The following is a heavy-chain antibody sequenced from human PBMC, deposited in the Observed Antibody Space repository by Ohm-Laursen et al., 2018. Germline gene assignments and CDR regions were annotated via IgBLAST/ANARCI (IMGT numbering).Heavy chain of an antibody. CDR1: GFIVSSNY. D-gene: IGHD6-13*01. CDR3: ARRYSSNWAHDS. J-gene: IGHJ4*02. Sequence: SLRLSCAASGFIVSSNYMSWVRQAPGKGLEWVSIIYSDGRTYYADSVKGRFTISRDHSKNTLYLQMNNLGAEDTALYYCARRYSSNWAHDSWGQGTLVTVSS. V-gene: IGHV3-66*01. CDR2: IYSDGRT.